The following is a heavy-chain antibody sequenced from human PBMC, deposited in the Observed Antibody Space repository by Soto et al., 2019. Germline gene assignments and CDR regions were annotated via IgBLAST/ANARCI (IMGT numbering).Heavy chain of an antibody. CDR3: ARGGSNDWQVAFDI. Sequence: QLQQWGAGLLKHSETLSLTCVVSGGSFSTYYYNWIRQSPGKGLEWIGEINHSGSNNYSPSLKSRVTMSLDTSKNQFSLKLTSVTAADTAVYYCARGGSNDWQVAFDIWGQGTMVTVSS. J-gene: IGHJ3*02. CDR2: INHSGSN. V-gene: IGHV4-34*01. CDR1: GGSFSTYY. D-gene: IGHD3-9*01.